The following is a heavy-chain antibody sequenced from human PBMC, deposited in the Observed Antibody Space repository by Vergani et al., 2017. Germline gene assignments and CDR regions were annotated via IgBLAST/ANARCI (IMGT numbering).Heavy chain of an antibody. J-gene: IGHJ4*02. D-gene: IGHD6-19*01. Sequence: QVQLQESGPRLVKPSETLSLTCTVSGDSITSYYWNWIRQPPGRGLEWLGYIYYSGKTNYNPSLKSRITISLDPSKSQFSLKLSSVTAADTAVYYCARDTSGWNYFDYWGQGTLVSVSS. CDR2: IYYSGKT. CDR1: GDSITSYY. CDR3: ARDTSGWNYFDY. V-gene: IGHV4-59*01.